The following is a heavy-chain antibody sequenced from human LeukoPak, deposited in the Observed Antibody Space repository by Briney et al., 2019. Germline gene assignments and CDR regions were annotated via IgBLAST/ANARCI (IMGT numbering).Heavy chain of an antibody. CDR1: GYSISSGYY. CDR2: IYHSGST. CDR3: ARTYGSGSYPKYYFDY. J-gene: IGHJ4*02. Sequence: KPSETLSLTCTVSGYSISSGYYWSWIRQPPGKGLEWIGYIYHSGSTYYNPSLKSRVTISVDRSKNQFSLKLSSVTAADTAVYYCARTYGSGSYPKYYFDYWGQGTLVTVSS. V-gene: IGHV4-38-2*02. D-gene: IGHD3-10*01.